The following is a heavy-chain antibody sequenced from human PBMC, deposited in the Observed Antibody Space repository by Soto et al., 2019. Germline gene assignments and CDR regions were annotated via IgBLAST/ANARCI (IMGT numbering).Heavy chain of an antibody. CDR2: VYYTGRI. V-gene: IGHV4-61*01. Sequence: SLTCTVSGGSFKSGSYYWSLVRQTPVRGLEWIGYVYYTGRISYSPSLKSLVTISADTSKNQVSLILTSVNTAATAVYYCARDYDYFDHWGQGSLVTVSS. J-gene: IGHJ4*01. CDR3: ARDYDYFDH. CDR1: GGSFKSGSYY. D-gene: IGHD3-16*01.